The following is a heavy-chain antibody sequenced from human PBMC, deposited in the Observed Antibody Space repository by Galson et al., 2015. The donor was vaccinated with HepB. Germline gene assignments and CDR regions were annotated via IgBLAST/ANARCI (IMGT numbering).Heavy chain of an antibody. CDR3: ARGGAATLDGYYYYGMDV. V-gene: IGHV1-69*13. D-gene: IGHD6-13*01. CDR2: IIPIFGTA. Sequence: SVKVSCKASGGTFSSYAISWVRQAPGQGLEWMGGIIPIFGTANYAQKFQGRVTITADESTSTAYMELSSLRSEDTAVYYCARGGAATLDGYYYYGMDVWGQGTTVTVSS. CDR1: GGTFSSYA. J-gene: IGHJ6*02.